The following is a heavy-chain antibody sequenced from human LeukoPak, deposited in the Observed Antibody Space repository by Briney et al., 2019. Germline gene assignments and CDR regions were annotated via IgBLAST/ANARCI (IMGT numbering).Heavy chain of an antibody. Sequence: GGSLRLSCAASGFTFSSYGMHWVRQAPGKGLEWVAVIWYGGSNKYYADSVKGRFTISRDNAKNTLYLQMNSLRAEDTAVYYCAREKQQLARNWFDPWGQGTLVTVSS. D-gene: IGHD6-13*01. CDR1: GFTFSSYG. CDR2: IWYGGSNK. V-gene: IGHV3-33*08. CDR3: AREKQQLARNWFDP. J-gene: IGHJ5*02.